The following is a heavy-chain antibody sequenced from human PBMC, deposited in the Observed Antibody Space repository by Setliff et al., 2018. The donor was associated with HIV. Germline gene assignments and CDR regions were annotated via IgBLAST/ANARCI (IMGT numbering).Heavy chain of an antibody. CDR1: GGSFSDYY. CDR3: ARQALGYCSGGSCYPDAFDI. J-gene: IGHJ3*02. D-gene: IGHD2-15*01. CDR2: VNRGRRT. V-gene: IGHV4-34*01. Sequence: NPSETLSLTCALYGGSFSDYYWSWIRQPPGMGLEWIGEVNRGRRTNCNSSLKSRVTMSLDTSKNQFSLKLSSVTAADTAVYYCARQALGYCSGGSCYPDAFDIWGQGTMVTVSS.